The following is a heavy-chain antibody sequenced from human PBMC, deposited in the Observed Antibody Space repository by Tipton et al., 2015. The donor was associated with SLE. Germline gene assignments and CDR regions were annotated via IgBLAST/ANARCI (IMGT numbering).Heavy chain of an antibody. CDR1: GGSFNDYY. CDR3: GRGRYDYIWGSYRSCFDY. D-gene: IGHD3-16*02. J-gene: IGHJ4*02. CDR2: VTHSGST. V-gene: IGHV4-34*01. Sequence: TLSLTCAVYGGSFNDYYWSWIRQPPGKGLEWIGEVTHSGSTNYNPSLKSRVTISVDTSKNQFSLKLSSVTAADTAVYYCGRGRYDYIWGSYRSCFDYWGQGTLVTVSS.